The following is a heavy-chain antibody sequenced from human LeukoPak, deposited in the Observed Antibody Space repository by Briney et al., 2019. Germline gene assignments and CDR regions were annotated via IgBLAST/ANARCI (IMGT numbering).Heavy chain of an antibody. J-gene: IGHJ3*02. V-gene: IGHV4-39*02. CDR2: ISYSGST. D-gene: IGHD3-10*01. CDR3: AREVGGSELGAFDI. CDR1: GGSISSNSYY. Sequence: SETLSLTCTVSGGSISSNSYYWGWIRQPPGKGLEWIGSISYSGSTYYNPSLKSRVTISVDTSNNHFSLKLSSVTAADTAVYYCAREVGGSELGAFDIWGQGTMVTVSS.